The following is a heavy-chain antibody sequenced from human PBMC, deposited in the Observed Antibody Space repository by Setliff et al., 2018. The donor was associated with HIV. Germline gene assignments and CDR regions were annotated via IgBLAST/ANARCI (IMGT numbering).Heavy chain of an antibody. J-gene: IGHJ6*02. CDR3: ARAGGSGSYYLSWYYGMDV. V-gene: IGHV1-69*05. CDR2: IIPIFGTA. D-gene: IGHD3-10*01. Sequence: KVSCKASGGTFSSYAISWVRQAPGQGLEWMGGIIPIFGTANYAQKFQGRVTVTTDESTSTAYMELSSLRSEDTAVYYCARAGGSGSYYLSWYYGMDVWGQGTTVTVSS. CDR1: GGTFSSYA.